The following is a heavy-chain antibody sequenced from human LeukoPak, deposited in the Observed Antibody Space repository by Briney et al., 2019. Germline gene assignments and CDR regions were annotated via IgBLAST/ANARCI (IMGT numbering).Heavy chain of an antibody. Sequence: GRSLRGSCALSGFTFNNDAMSWVLDAPWKGLEGVSTVSGSGDKTNYAYSVRGRFRISRDSCKLTLYLPMISLRAEDTAVYYCAKPSVVADSSYYYDSSGYRPFDNWGQGTLVTVS. CDR3: AKPSVVADSSYYYDSSGYRPFDN. V-gene: IGHV3-23*01. CDR2: VSGSGDKT. CDR1: GFTFNNDA. D-gene: IGHD3-22*01. J-gene: IGHJ4*02.